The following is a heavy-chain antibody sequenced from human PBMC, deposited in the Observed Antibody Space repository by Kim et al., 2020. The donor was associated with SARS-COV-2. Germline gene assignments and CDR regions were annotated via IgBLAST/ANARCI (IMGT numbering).Heavy chain of an antibody. J-gene: IGHJ4*02. D-gene: IGHD1-1*01. CDR3: ARGRWTTTNAGYYFDY. CDR2: INAGNGNT. V-gene: IGHV1-3*01. Sequence: ASVKVSCKASGYSFTNYAVNWVRQAPEQRLEWMGWINAGNGNTKYSQKFQGRVTITRDTSADTAYMELNSLRSEDTAVYYCARGRWTTTNAGYYFDYWGQGTLVTVSS. CDR1: GYSFTNYA.